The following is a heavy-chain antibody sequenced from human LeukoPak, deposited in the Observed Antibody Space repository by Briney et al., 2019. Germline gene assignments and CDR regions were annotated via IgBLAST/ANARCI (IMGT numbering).Heavy chain of an antibody. Sequence: SETLSLTCAVYGGSFSGYYWSWIRQPPGKGLEWIGEINHSGSTNYNPSLKSRVTISVDTSKNQFSLKLSSVTAADTAVYYCAREFDYYYDSSGQPPGWFDPWGQGTLVTVSS. J-gene: IGHJ5*02. CDR1: GGSFSGYY. D-gene: IGHD3-22*01. CDR3: AREFDYYYDSSGQPPGWFDP. V-gene: IGHV4-34*01. CDR2: INHSGST.